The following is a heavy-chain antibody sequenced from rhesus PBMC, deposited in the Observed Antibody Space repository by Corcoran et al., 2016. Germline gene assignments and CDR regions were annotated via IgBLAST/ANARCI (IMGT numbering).Heavy chain of an antibody. D-gene: IGHD5-24*01. V-gene: IGHV4-147*01. J-gene: IGHJ4*01. CDR2: IFGGSGST. CDR1: GGSITTNS. CDR3: SRYSTVAVRYFDY. Sequence: QVQLQESGPGLVKPSETLSLTCAVSGGSITTNSWSWIRTCPGKGLEWIGNIFGGSGSTSYNFSRKSRVTISTDTSKNQFSLKLTSVTAADTAVYYCSRYSTVAVRYFDYWGQGVLVTVSS.